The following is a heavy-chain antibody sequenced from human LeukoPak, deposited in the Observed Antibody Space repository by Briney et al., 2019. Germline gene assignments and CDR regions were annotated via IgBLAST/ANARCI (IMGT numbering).Heavy chain of an antibody. Sequence: GGSLRLSCAASGFTFSNYGMHWVRQAPGKGLEWAAVISYDGSNKYYVDSVKGRFTISRDNSKNTLYLQMNSLRAEDTAVYYCAKDIAAAGTYSINYYYYYGMDVWGQGTTVTVSS. D-gene: IGHD6-13*01. J-gene: IGHJ6*02. CDR2: ISYDGSNK. CDR1: GFTFSNYG. V-gene: IGHV3-30*18. CDR3: AKDIAAAGTYSINYYYYYGMDV.